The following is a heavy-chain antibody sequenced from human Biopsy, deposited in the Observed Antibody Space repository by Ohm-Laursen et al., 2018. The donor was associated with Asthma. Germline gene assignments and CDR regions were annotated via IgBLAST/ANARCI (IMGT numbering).Heavy chain of an antibody. CDR2: IYWDDNK. D-gene: IGHD6-6*01. CDR1: GFSLTQNGVG. J-gene: IGHJ4*01. CDR3: AHTVSSRYDY. Sequence: TQTLPLTCSFSGFSLTQNGVGVGWIRQAPGTALEWLPVIYWDDNKRYSPFLRGRLTITTDTSKRQVLLALTNVDPVDTATYFCAHTVSSRYDYWGQGTRVSVSS. V-gene: IGHV2-5*02.